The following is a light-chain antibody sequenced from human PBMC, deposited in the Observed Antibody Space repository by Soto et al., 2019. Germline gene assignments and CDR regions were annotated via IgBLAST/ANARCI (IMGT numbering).Light chain of an antibody. CDR2: DAS. V-gene: IGKV3-20*01. J-gene: IGKJ1*01. Sequence: EIVLTQSPDTLSLSTGERATLSCRASQSVTTYFSWYQQQPGQAPGLLIYDASIRAAGIPAKFSGSDAGTDFTLTISRQEPEDFAVYYCQQYGSPRAFGQGTKVDIK. CDR1: QSVTTY. CDR3: QQYGSPRA.